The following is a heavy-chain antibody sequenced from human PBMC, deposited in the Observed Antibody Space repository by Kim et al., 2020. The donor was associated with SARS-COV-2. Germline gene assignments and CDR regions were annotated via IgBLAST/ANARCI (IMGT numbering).Heavy chain of an antibody. CDR3: AKPSSGSIEYYYYGMDV. D-gene: IGHD3-10*01. Sequence: VKGRFTISRDNSKTTLYLQMNSLRAEDTAVYYCAKPSSGSIEYYYYGMDVWGQGTTVTVSS. J-gene: IGHJ6*02. V-gene: IGHV3-23*01.